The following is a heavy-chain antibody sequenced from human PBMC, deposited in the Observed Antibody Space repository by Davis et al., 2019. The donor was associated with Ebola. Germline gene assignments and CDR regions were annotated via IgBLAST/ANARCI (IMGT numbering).Heavy chain of an antibody. Sequence: ASVKVSCKASGYTFIRYVIHWVRQAPGQGLEWMGRINPNSGGTNYAQKFQGRVTMTRDTSISAAYMELSRLRSDDTAVYYCTENFDYWGQGTLVTVSS. CDR3: TENFDY. V-gene: IGHV1-2*06. CDR1: GYTFIRYV. J-gene: IGHJ4*02. CDR2: INPNSGGT.